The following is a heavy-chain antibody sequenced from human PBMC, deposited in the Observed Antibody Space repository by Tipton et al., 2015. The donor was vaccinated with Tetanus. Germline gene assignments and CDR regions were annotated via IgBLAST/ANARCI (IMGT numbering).Heavy chain of an antibody. CDR2: ISVRGSHT. CDR1: GFTFSNYA. Sequence: SLRLSCAASGFTFSNYAMAWVRQAPGKGLEWVSGISVRGSHTYYADPVKGRFSISRDNSKNTVYLQMNSLRDEDTAVYYCAKDPASRGWFDPWGQEPWSASPQ. J-gene: IGHJ5*02. CDR3: AKDPASRGWFDP. V-gene: IGHV3-23*01.